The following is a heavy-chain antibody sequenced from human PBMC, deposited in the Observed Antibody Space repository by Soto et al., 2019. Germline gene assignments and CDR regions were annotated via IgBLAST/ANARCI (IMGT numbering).Heavy chain of an antibody. CDR2: IWYDGSNK. J-gene: IGHJ5*02. Sequence: QVQLVESGGGVVQPGRSLRLSCAASGFTFSSYGMHWVRQAPGKGLEWVAVIWYDGSNKYYADSVKGRFTISRDNSQNRLYLKMNSPGAEVKGVYCCFVFAVAGEGFDPLGQGTLVTVS. CDR3: FVFAVAGEGFDP. CDR1: GFTFSSYG. V-gene: IGHV3-33*01. D-gene: IGHD3-10*01.